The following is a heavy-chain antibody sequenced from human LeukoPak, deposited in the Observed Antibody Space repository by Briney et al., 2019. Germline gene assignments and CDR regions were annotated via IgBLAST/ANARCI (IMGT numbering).Heavy chain of an antibody. J-gene: IGHJ4*02. CDR2: IKQDGSEK. Sequence: GGSLRLSCAVSGFSFSIYWMSWVRQAPGKGLEWVANIKQDGSEKSYVDSVKGRFTISRDNAKNSVYLQMNSLRADDTAVYYCARGGYTRGEYWGQGTLVTVSS. CDR3: ARGGYTRGEY. V-gene: IGHV3-7*03. CDR1: GFSFSIYW. D-gene: IGHD5-24*01.